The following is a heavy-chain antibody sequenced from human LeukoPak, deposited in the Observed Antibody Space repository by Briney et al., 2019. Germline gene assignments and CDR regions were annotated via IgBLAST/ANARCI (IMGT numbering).Heavy chain of an antibody. V-gene: IGHV4-59*01. Sequence: PSETLSLTCTVSGGSISSYYWSWIRQPPGKGLEWIGYIYYSGSTNYNPSLKSRVTTSVDTSKNQFSLKLSSVTAADTAVYYCASGYCSSTSCLFDPWGQGTLVTVSS. CDR1: GGSISSYY. J-gene: IGHJ5*02. CDR2: IYYSGST. D-gene: IGHD2-2*03. CDR3: ASGYCSSTSCLFDP.